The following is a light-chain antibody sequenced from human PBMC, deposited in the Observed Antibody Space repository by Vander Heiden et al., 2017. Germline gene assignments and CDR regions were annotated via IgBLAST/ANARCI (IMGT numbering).Light chain of an antibody. Sequence: DIQLTQSPSTLSASVGDRVTITCRTSQSISHWLAWYQQKPGKAPKLLIYKASNLENGVPSTFSGSGSGTEFTLTISSLQPNDFATYYCHQDNRSCRRFGQGTKLEIQ. V-gene: IGKV1-5*03. CDR1: QSISHW. CDR3: HQDNRSCRR. J-gene: IGKJ1*01. CDR2: KAS.